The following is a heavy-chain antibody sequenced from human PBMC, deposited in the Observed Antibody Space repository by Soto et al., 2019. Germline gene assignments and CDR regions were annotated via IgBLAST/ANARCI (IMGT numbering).Heavy chain of an antibody. J-gene: IGHJ4*02. CDR1: GGTFSSYT. V-gene: IGHV1-69*02. CDR3: ARIHASSTWPDY. Sequence: QVQLVQSGAEVKKPGSSVKVSCKASGGTFSSYTISWVRQAPGQGLEWMGRIIPILGIANYAQKFQGRVTITADKSTSTAYMELSSLRSEDTAVYYCARIHASSTWPDYWGQGTLVTVSS. D-gene: IGHD2-2*01. CDR2: IIPILGIA.